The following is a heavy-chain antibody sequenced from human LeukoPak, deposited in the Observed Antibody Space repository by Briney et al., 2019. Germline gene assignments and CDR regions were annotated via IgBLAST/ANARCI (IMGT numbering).Heavy chain of an antibody. CDR1: GGSISSYY. Sequence: PSETLSLTCTVSGGSISSYYWSWIRQPPGKGLEWIGYIYYSGSTNYNPSLKSRVTISVDTSKNQFSLKLSSVTAADTAVYYCVRHRAMAGYFDWLPHYYFDYWGQGTLVTVSS. V-gene: IGHV4-59*08. J-gene: IGHJ4*02. CDR3: VRHRAMAGYFDWLPHYYFDY. D-gene: IGHD3-9*01. CDR2: IYYSGST.